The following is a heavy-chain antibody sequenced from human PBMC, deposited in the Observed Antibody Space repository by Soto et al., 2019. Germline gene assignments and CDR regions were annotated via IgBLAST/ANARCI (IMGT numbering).Heavy chain of an antibody. V-gene: IGHV1-3*01. J-gene: IGHJ4*02. CDR2: INAGYGNT. CDR3: VSGRGLRDYSPPLFDY. Sequence: QVHLVQSGAEVKKPGASVKVSCKASGYTFTNYAMHWVRQAPGQRLEWMGWINAGYGNTKYSQKFQGRVSITRDTSARTAYRERSRLRSKDTAVYYCVSGRGLRDYSPPLFDYGGQGTLVTVSS. CDR1: GYTFTNYA. D-gene: IGHD4-4*01.